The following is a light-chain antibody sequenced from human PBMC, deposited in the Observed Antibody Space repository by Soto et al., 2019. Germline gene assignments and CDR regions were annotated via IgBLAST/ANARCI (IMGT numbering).Light chain of an antibody. CDR1: SSNIGAGFD. CDR3: QSYDSRLTAVV. Sequence: QSVLTQPPSVSAAPGQRVTISCTGSSSNIGAGFDVHWYQQLPGTAPKLLIYVDDSRPSGVPDRFSGSKSGSSASLAITGLQAEDEADYYCQSYDSRLTAVVFGGGTKLTVL. J-gene: IGLJ2*01. CDR2: VDD. V-gene: IGLV1-40*01.